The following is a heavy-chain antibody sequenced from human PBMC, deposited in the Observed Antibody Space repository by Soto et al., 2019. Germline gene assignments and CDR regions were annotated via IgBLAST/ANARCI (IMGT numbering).Heavy chain of an antibody. CDR3: AREGYSGYDFDY. D-gene: IGHD5-12*01. Sequence: QVQLVESGGGVVQPGRSLRLSCAASGFTFSSYGMHWVRQAPGKGLEWVAVIWYDGSNKYYADSVKGRFTISRDNSKNTLSLQMNSLRAEDTAVYYCAREGYSGYDFDYWGQGTLVTVSS. CDR2: IWYDGSNK. V-gene: IGHV3-33*01. J-gene: IGHJ4*02. CDR1: GFTFSSYG.